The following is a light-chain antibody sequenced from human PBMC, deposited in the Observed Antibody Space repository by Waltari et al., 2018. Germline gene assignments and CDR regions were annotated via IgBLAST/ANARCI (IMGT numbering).Light chain of an antibody. Sequence: QSALTQPPSASGSPGQSVTISCTGTSGDVGGYNYVSWYQQHPGKVPKLIIYEVSKRPAGVPDRFSGSKSANTASLTVSGLQAEDEADYYCSSYAGSNTVVFGGGTKVTVL. V-gene: IGLV2-8*01. CDR2: EVS. CDR1: SGDVGGYNY. J-gene: IGLJ2*01. CDR3: SSYAGSNTVV.